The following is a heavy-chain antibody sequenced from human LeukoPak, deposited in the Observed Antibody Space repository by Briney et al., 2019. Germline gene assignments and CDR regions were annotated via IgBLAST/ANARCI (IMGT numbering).Heavy chain of an antibody. J-gene: IGHJ4*02. CDR3: AKELRSHTGWPFDY. Sequence: PGGSLRLSCAVSGFTVSSNFMSWVRQAPGGGLEWVSAIDGLGYSTYYVDSVNGRFTISRDNSQNTLYLEMNSLTAEDTAVYYCAKELRSHTGWPFDYWGQGALVTVSS. D-gene: IGHD6-19*01. CDR1: GFTVSSNF. CDR2: IDGLGYST. V-gene: IGHV3-23*01.